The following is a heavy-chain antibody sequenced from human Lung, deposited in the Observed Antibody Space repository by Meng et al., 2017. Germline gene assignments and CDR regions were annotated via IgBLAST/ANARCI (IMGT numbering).Heavy chain of an antibody. V-gene: IGHV4-4*02. CDR3: ARGSITMVRGVSVFDP. J-gene: IGHJ5*02. CDR2: IYHSGST. CDR1: GGAISSSNW. Sequence: QVQLRESGPGRVKPSGTLSLTCAVSGGAISSSNWWSWVRQPPGKGLEWIGEIYHSGSTNYNPSLKSRVTISVDKSKNQFSLKLSSVTAADTAVYYCARGSITMVRGVSVFDPWGQGTLVTVSS. D-gene: IGHD3-10*01.